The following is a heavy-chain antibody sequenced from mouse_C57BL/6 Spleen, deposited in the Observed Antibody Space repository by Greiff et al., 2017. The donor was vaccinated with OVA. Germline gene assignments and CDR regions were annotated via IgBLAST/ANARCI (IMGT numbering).Heavy chain of an antibody. J-gene: IGHJ4*01. Sequence: EVKVEESGGGLVQPGGSMKLSCVASGFTFSNYWMNWVRQSPEKGLEWVAQIRLKSDNYATHYAESVKGRFTISRDDSKSSVYLQMNNLRAEDTGIYYCTGRLLRYPYAMDYWGQGTSVTVSS. CDR1: GFTFSNYW. CDR2: IRLKSDNYAT. D-gene: IGHD1-1*01. CDR3: TGRLLRYPYAMDY. V-gene: IGHV6-3*01.